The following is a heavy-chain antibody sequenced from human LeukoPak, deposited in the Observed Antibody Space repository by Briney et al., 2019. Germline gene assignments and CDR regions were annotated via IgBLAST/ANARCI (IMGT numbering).Heavy chain of an antibody. V-gene: IGHV3-30*02. Sequence: GGSLRLSCAASGYTFSNYGMRWVRQAPGNGLEWVAFIRSDESNKYYADSVKGRFTISRDDSKGTPYLQMNCLRAEDTSVYYCANLLVGVTDYWGQGSLVTVSS. CDR3: ANLLVGVTDY. J-gene: IGHJ4*02. D-gene: IGHD1-26*01. CDR1: GYTFSNYG. CDR2: IRSDESNK.